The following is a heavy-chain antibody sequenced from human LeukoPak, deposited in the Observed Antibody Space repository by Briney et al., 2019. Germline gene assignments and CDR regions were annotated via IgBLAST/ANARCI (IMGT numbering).Heavy chain of an antibody. CDR3: TTDYGSGSYRYFNY. J-gene: IGHJ4*03. D-gene: IGHD3-10*01. CDR1: GFTFSNAW. CDR2: IKSKTDGGTT. V-gene: IGHV3-15*01. Sequence: GGSLRLSCAASGFTFSNAWMSWVRQAPGKGLEWVGRIKSKTDGGTTDYATPVKGRFTISRDDSKNTLFLQMNSLKTEDTAVFYCTTDYGSGSYRYFNYWGQGTLVTVSS.